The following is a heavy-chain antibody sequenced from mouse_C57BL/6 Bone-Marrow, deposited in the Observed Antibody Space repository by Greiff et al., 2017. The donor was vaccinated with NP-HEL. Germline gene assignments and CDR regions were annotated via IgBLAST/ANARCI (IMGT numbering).Heavy chain of an antibody. Sequence: VQLQQSGAELVRPGASVKMSCKASGYTFTSYTMHWVNQRPGPGLEWIGSLNPCSGSTKYNPKFKDKATLTADTSSSTAYMQLSSLTSEDSAVYYCARESIDPSRYWGQGTTLTVSS. CDR3: ARESIDPSRY. CDR2: LNPCSGST. CDR1: GYTFTSYT. J-gene: IGHJ2*01. D-gene: IGHD1-3*01. V-gene: IGHV1-4*01.